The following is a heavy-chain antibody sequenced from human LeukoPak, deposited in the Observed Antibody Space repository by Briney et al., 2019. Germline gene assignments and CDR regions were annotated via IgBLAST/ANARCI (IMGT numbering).Heavy chain of an antibody. CDR1: GFTFSSYA. Sequence: GGSLRLSCVASGFTFSSYAMHWVRQAPGKGLEYVSAISNNGGSTYYANSVRGRFTISRDNSKNTLSLQMGSLRAEDKAVYYCARGDSGSYLDYWGQGSLVTVSS. D-gene: IGHD1-26*01. CDR2: ISNNGGST. J-gene: IGHJ4*02. V-gene: IGHV3-64*01. CDR3: ARGDSGSYLDY.